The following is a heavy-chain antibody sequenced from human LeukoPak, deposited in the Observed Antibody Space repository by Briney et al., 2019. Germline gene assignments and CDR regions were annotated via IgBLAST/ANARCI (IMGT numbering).Heavy chain of an antibody. CDR3: ARQGGYCSSTSCYALLYFDY. D-gene: IGHD2-2*01. V-gene: IGHV5-51*01. Sequence: GESLKISCKASGYSFTSYWICWVRQMPGKGLEWMGIIYPGDSDTRYNPSFQGQVTISADKSISTAYLQWSSLTASDTAMYYCARQGGYCSSTSCYALLYFDYWGQGTLVTVSS. J-gene: IGHJ4*02. CDR2: IYPGDSDT. CDR1: GYSFTSYW.